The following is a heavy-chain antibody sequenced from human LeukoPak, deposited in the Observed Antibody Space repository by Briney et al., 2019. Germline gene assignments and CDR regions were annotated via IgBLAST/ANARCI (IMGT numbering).Heavy chain of an antibody. V-gene: IGHV1-45*02. J-gene: IGHJ4*02. CDR3: ASFSGDGYNSEDSHDY. Sequence: ASVKVSCKASGYTFTYRYLHWVRQAPGQALEWMGWITPFNGNTNYAQKFQDRVTITRDRSMSTAYMELSSLRSEDTAMYYCASFSGDGYNSEDSHDYWGQGTLVIVSS. D-gene: IGHD5-24*01. CDR2: ITPFNGNT. CDR1: GYTFTYRY.